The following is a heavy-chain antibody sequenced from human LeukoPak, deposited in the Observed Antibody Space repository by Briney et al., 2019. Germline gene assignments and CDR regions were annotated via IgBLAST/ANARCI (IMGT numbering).Heavy chain of an antibody. V-gene: IGHV4-59*08. Sequence: SETLSLTCTVSGGSISSYYWSWLRQPPRKGLEWVGYIYYNGSNNYHPSLKSRVTISVDTSKNQFSLQLSSVTAADTAVYYCARHVSSSWREDWFDPWGQGTLVTVSS. J-gene: IGHJ5*02. CDR3: ARHVSSSWREDWFDP. CDR2: IYYNGSN. CDR1: GGSISSYY. D-gene: IGHD6-13*01.